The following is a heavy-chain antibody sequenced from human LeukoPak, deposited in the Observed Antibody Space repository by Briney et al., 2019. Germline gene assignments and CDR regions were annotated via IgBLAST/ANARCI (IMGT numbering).Heavy chain of an antibody. D-gene: IGHD6-13*01. J-gene: IGHJ4*02. CDR3: AKDSSPDH. V-gene: IGHV3-48*01. CDR2: ISSSSSTI. Sequence: PGGSLRLSCAASGFTFSTYIMNWVRQTPGKGLEWVSYISSSSSTIYYADSVKGRFTIFRDNAKNSLFLQMNSLRAEDTAVYYCAKDSSPDHWGQGTLVIVSS. CDR1: GFTFSTYI.